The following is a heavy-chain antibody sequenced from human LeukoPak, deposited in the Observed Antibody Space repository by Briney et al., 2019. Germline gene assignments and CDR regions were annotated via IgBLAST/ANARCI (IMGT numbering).Heavy chain of an antibody. Sequence: GGSLRLSCAASGFTFSDYYMSWIRQAPGKGLEWVSYISSSGSTIYYADSVKGRFTISRDNAKNSLYLQMNSLRAEGTAVYYCARDNGFGELYYYYYGMDVWGQGTTVTVSS. CDR1: GFTFSDYY. J-gene: IGHJ6*02. V-gene: IGHV3-11*04. CDR2: ISSSGSTI. CDR3: ARDNGFGELYYYYYGMDV. D-gene: IGHD3-10*01.